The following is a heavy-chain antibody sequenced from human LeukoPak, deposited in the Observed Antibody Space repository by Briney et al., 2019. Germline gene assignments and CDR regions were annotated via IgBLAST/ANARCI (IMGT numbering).Heavy chain of an antibody. CDR2: ISAYNGNT. CDR1: GCTFTSYG. CDR3: ARDRSSSWYPNYYYGMDV. Sequence: EASVTCSCKAYGCTFTSYGISWVRQAPGQGLEWMGWISAYNGNTNYAQKLQGRVTMTTDTSTSTAYMELRSLRSDATAVYYCARDRSSSWYPNYYYGMDVWGQGTTVTVSS. D-gene: IGHD6-13*01. J-gene: IGHJ6*02. V-gene: IGHV1-18*01.